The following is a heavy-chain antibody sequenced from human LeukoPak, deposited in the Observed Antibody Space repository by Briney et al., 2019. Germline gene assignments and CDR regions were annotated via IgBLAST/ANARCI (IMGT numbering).Heavy chain of an antibody. J-gene: IGHJ3*02. CDR2: INSDGSST. D-gene: IGHD4-23*01. CDR1: GFTFSSYW. V-gene: IGHV3-74*01. CDR3: SSGNSHAFDI. Sequence: GGSLRLSCTASGFTFSSYWMHWVRQAPGKGLVWVSRINSDGSSTSYADSVKGRFAISRDNAKNTLYLQMNNLRAEDTAVYYCSSGNSHAFDIWGQGTMVTVSS.